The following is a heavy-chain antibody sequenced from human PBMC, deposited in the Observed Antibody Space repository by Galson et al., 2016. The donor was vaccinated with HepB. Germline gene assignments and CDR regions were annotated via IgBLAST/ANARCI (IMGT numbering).Heavy chain of an antibody. CDR1: GYSFTSYW. D-gene: IGHD4/OR15-4a*01. J-gene: IGHJ4*02. V-gene: IGHV5-51*01. CDR3: ARLSWGAKRLEY. CDR2: TYPDDSDT. Sequence: QSGAEVKRPGESLKISCKGSGYSFTSYWIGWVRQMPGKGLEWMGMTYPDDSDTRYSPSFQDQVTMAADKSINTAYLQWSSLKASDTAMYYCARLSWGAKRLEYWGQGTLVTVSS.